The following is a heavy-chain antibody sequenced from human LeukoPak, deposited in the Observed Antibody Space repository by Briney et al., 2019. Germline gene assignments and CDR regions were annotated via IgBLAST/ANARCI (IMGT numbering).Heavy chain of an antibody. Sequence: SETLSLTCTVSGYSISSGYYWGWIRQPPGKGLEWIGSIYHSGSTYYNPSLKSRVTISVDTSKNQFFLKLSSVTAAEPAEYYAARELSPTTARARYDWLDPWGRGTLVTVSS. CDR1: GYSISSGYY. J-gene: IGHJ5*02. CDR3: ARELSPTTARARYDWLDP. CDR2: IYHSGST. D-gene: IGHD1-26*01. V-gene: IGHV4-38-2*02.